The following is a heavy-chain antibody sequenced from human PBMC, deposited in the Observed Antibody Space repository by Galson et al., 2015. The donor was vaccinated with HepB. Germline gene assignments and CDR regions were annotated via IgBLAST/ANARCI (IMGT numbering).Heavy chain of an antibody. CDR2: IYYDGST. V-gene: IGHV4-61*01. CDR1: GGSVSSGSYY. CDR3: ARDVRYSSSFSRFDP. J-gene: IGHJ5*02. Sequence: SETLSLTCTASGGSVSSGSYYWSWIRQPPGKGLEWIGYIYYDGSTYYNPSLKSRVTISVDTAKNQFSLKLSSVTTADTAVYFCARDVRYSSSFSRFDPWGQGTLVTVSS. D-gene: IGHD6-13*01.